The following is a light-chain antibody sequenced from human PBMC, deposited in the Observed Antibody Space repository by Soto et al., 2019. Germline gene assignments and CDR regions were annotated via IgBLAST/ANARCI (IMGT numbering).Light chain of an antibody. CDR3: QRYNTYPLT. V-gene: IGKV1-5*03. Sequence: IQMTQSPSTVSASVGDRVTITCRASQNIDAWLAWYQQKPGKAPKLLIYKASSLESGVPSRFSGSGSGTEFTLTISSLQPDDSATYYCQRYNTYPLTVGGGTKVDIK. CDR1: QNIDAW. J-gene: IGKJ4*01. CDR2: KAS.